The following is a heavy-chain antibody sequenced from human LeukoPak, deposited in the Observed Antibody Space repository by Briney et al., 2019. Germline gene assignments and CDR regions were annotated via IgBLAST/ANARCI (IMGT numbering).Heavy chain of an antibody. CDR3: ARDIPYYYYGLDV. Sequence: GRSLRLSCAASGFTFSSYAMHWVRQAPGKGLEWVALISYDGSNKYYADSVKGRFTISRDNSKNTLYQQMNSLRAEDTAVYYCARDIPYYYYGLDVWGQGTTVTVSS. CDR1: GFTFSSYA. J-gene: IGHJ6*02. V-gene: IGHV3-30*04. CDR2: ISYDGSNK.